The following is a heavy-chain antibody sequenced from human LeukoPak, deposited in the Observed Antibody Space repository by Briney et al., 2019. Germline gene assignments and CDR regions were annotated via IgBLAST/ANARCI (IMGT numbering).Heavy chain of an antibody. Sequence: GGVLRLSCAASGFTFSSYSMNWVRQAPGKGLEWVSSISSSSSYIYYADSVKGRFTISRDNAKNSLYLQMNSLRADDTAVYYCARGRRVGAPTEFDYWGQGTLVTVSS. V-gene: IGHV3-21*04. CDR3: ARGRRVGAPTEFDY. J-gene: IGHJ4*02. CDR1: GFTFSSYS. CDR2: ISSSSSYI. D-gene: IGHD1-26*01.